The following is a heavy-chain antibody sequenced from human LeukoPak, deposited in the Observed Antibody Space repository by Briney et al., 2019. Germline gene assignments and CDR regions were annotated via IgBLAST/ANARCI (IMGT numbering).Heavy chain of an antibody. V-gene: IGHV4-39*01. CDR1: GGSISSSSYY. J-gene: IGHJ4*02. D-gene: IGHD6-13*01. CDR2: IYYSGST. CDR3: ARQITGIAAAGGKDY. Sequence: SEALSLTXTVSGGSISSSSYYWGWIRQPPGKGLEWIGSIYYSGSTYYNPSLKSRVTISVDTSKNQFSLKLSSVTAADTAVYYCARQITGIAAAGGKDYWGQGTLVTVSS.